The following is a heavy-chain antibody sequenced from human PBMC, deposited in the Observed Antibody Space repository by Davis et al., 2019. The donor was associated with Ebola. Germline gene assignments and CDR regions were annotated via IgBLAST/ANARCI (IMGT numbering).Heavy chain of an antibody. V-gene: IGHV3-23*01. J-gene: IGHJ5*02. CDR2: ISGSGGST. CDR1: GFTFSSYA. Sequence: PGGSLRLSCAASGFTFSSYAMSWVRQAPGKGLGWVSAISGSGGSTYYADSVKGRFTISRDNSKNTLYLQMNSLRAEDTAVYYCAKDPILGHCSGGSCPKGPGDNWFDPWGQGTLVTVSS. D-gene: IGHD2-15*01. CDR3: AKDPILGHCSGGSCPKGPGDNWFDP.